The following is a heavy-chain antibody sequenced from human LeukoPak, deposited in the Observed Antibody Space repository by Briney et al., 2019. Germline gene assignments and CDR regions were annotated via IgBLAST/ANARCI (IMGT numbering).Heavy chain of an antibody. CDR2: FDNSDST. V-gene: IGHV4-59*01. J-gene: IGHJ4*02. Sequence: SETLSLTCTVSGGSISRYYWSWIRQPPGKGLEWIGYFDNSDSTNYNPSLKNRVTISEDTSENQFALELRSVTAADTAIYYCARGKYSSGWYLDFWGQGTLVTVSS. D-gene: IGHD6-19*01. CDR3: ARGKYSSGWYLDF. CDR1: GGSISRYY.